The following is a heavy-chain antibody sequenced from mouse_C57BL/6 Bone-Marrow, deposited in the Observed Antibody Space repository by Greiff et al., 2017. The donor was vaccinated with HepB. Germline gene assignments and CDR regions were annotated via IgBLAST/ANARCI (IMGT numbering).Heavy chain of an antibody. Sequence: QVQLKQPGAELVKPGASVKLSCKASGYTFTSYWMHWVKQRPGRGLEWIGRIDPNSGGTKYNEKFKSKATLTVDKPSSTAYMQLSSLTSEDSAVYYCARSYYYGSRRWYFDVWGTGTTVTVSS. D-gene: IGHD1-1*01. CDR2: IDPNSGGT. CDR3: ARSYYYGSRRWYFDV. V-gene: IGHV1-72*01. J-gene: IGHJ1*03. CDR1: GYTFTSYW.